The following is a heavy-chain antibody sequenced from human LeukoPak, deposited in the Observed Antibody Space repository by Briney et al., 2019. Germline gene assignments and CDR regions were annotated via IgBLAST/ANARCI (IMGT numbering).Heavy chain of an antibody. J-gene: IGHJ4*02. Sequence: ASVKVSCKASGYTFTNYAIHWVRQAPGQRLEWMGWINAGNGNTKYSQKFQGRVTITRDTSASTAYMELSSLRSEDTAVYYCARVGTVVVGGHWGQGTLVTVSS. CDR2: INAGNGNT. D-gene: IGHD3-22*01. CDR1: GYTFTNYA. V-gene: IGHV1-3*01. CDR3: ARVGTVVVGGH.